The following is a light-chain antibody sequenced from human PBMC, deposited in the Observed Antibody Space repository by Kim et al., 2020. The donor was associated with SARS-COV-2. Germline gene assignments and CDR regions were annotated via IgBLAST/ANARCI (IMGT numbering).Light chain of an antibody. J-gene: IGLJ2*01. Sequence: SVMRTCTRSSGHSSYAIAWHQQQPEKGPRYLMKLNSDGSHSKGDGIPDRFSGSSSGAERYLTISSLQSEDEADYYCQTWGTGSRGVFGGGTQLTVL. CDR2: LNSDGSH. CDR1: SGHSSYA. V-gene: IGLV4-69*01. CDR3: QTWGTGSRGV.